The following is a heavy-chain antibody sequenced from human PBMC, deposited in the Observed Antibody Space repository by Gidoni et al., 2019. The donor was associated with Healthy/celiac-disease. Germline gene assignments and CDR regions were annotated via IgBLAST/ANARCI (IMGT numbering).Heavy chain of an antibody. J-gene: IGHJ4*02. D-gene: IGHD6-19*01. CDR3: ARHRRGVAVAGRNFDY. CDR2: IYYSGST. V-gene: IGHV4-39*01. Sequence: QLQLQESGPGLVKPSETLSLTCTVSGGSISSSSYYWGWIRQPPGKGLEWIGSIYYSGSTYYNPSLKSRVTISVDTSKNQFSLKLSSVTAADTAVYYCARHRRGVAVAGRNFDYWGQGTLVTVSS. CDR1: GGSISSSSYY.